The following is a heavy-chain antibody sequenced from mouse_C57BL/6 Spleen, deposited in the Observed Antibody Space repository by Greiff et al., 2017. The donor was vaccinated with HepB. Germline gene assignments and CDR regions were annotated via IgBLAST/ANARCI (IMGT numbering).Heavy chain of an antibody. CDR3: ARSLDY. V-gene: IGHV1-42*01. J-gene: IGHJ2*01. CDR2: INPSTGGT. CDR1: GYSFTGYY. Sequence: EVQLQQSGPELVKPGASVKISCKASGYSFTGYYMNWVKQSPEKSLEWIGEINPSTGGTTYNQKFKAKATLTVDKSSSTAYMQLKSLTSEDSAVYYCARSLDYWGQGTTLTVSS.